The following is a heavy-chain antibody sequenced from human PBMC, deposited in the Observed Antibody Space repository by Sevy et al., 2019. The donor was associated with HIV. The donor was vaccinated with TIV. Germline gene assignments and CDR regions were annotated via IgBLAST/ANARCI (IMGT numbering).Heavy chain of an antibody. V-gene: IGHV3-72*01. J-gene: IGHJ3*02. D-gene: IGHD2-15*01. Sequence: GGSLRLSCVASGFTFSDNNMDWVRQAPGKGLEWVGRSRNKAISYSTEYAASVKGRFTISRDDSTKSLYLQMNSLKTEDTAVYYYVRGGYCSGGSCYSVAFDIWGQGTMVTVSS. CDR2: SRNKAISYST. CDR3: VRGGYCSGGSCYSVAFDI. CDR1: GFTFSDNN.